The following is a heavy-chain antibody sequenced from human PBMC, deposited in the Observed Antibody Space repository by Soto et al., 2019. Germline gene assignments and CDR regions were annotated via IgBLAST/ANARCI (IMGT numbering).Heavy chain of an antibody. Sequence: EVQLAESGGGLVQPGGSLRLSCADSGLSFSNYWRSWVRQAPGKGLEWVANIKQDGSEMAYVDSVKGRFSISRDNPKNSLYLQMDSLRAEDTAVYYCARGVAVGGFYFNYWGQGTLVTVSS. CDR1: GLSFSNYW. J-gene: IGHJ4*02. D-gene: IGHD6-19*01. CDR3: ARGVAVGGFYFNY. V-gene: IGHV3-7*01. CDR2: IKQDGSEM.